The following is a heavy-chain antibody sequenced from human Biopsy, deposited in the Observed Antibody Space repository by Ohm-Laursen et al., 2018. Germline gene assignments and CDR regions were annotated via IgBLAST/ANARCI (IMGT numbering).Heavy chain of an antibody. CDR2: IYWDDDK. J-gene: IGHJ4*02. CDR1: GFSLTSRGEG. CDR3: VHRRMTPSEFDY. Sequence: TTQTPTLTCAFSGFSLTSRGEGVGWLRQPPGKAPEWLALIYWDDDKFYNPSLESRLTITKDTSKNQVLLIMTNMDPVDTATYFCVHRRMTPSEFDYWGQGTLVTVSS. V-gene: IGHV2-5*02.